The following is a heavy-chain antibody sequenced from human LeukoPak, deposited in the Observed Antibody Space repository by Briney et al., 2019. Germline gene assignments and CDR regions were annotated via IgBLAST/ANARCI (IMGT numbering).Heavy chain of an antibody. V-gene: IGHV3-21*01. J-gene: IGHJ4*02. D-gene: IGHD4-17*01. CDR2: ISSSSSYI. CDR3: ARDSGPRYYGVLAV. Sequence: GGSLRLSCAASGFTFSSYSMNWVRQAPGKGLEWVSSISSSSSYIYYADSVKGRFTISRDNAKNSLYLQMNSLRAEDTAVYYCARDSGPRYYGVLAVWGQGTLVTVSS. CDR1: GFTFSSYS.